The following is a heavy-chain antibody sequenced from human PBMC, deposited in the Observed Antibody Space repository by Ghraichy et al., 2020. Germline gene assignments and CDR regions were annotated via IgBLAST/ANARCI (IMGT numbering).Heavy chain of an antibody. CDR2: ISGSGGST. Sequence: GGSLRLSCAASGFTFSSYAMSWVRQAPGKGLEWVSTISGSGGSTYYADSVKGRFTISRDNSKNTLYLQMNSLRAEDTAVYYCGKNVVGEYYFDYWGQGTLVTVSS. CDR3: GKNVVGEYYFDY. D-gene: IGHD3-10*01. J-gene: IGHJ4*02. V-gene: IGHV3-23*01. CDR1: GFTFSSYA.